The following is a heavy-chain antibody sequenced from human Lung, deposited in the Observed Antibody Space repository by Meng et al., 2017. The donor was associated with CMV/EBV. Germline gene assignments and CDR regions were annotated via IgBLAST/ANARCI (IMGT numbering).Heavy chain of an antibody. V-gene: IGHV3-23*01. CDR3: AKAGCSSTSCYGWYFDL. Sequence: GGSLRLSCAASGFTVSSNYMSWVRQAPGKGLEWVSAISGSGGSTYYADSVKGRFTISRDNSKNTLYLQMNSLRAEDTAVYYCAKAGCSSTSCYGWYFDLWGRGTXVTVSS. CDR1: GFTVSSNY. CDR2: ISGSGGST. D-gene: IGHD2-2*01. J-gene: IGHJ2*01.